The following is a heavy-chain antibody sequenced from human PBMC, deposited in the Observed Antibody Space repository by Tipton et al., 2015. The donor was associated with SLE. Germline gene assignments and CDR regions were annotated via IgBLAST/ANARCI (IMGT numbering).Heavy chain of an antibody. CDR1: GFSFSSYA. J-gene: IGHJ3*02. D-gene: IGHD1-26*01. V-gene: IGHV3-23*03. Sequence: SLRLSCVASGFSFSSYAMNWVRQAPGKGLEWVSLIYRGGSTSHADSVKGRFTISRDNARNTLLLQMNTLRAEDTAIYYCAKSVGGEVGEAFDIWGQGTMVTVSS. CDR2: IYRGGST. CDR3: AKSVGGEVGEAFDI.